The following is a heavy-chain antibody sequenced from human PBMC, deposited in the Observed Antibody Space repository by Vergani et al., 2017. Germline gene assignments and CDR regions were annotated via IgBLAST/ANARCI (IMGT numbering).Heavy chain of an antibody. CDR2: IWEDGSNK. Sequence: QVQLVESGGGVVQPGRSLRLSCAASGFTFSSYVMHWVRQGPGKGMEWVAVIWEDGSNKNFADSVRGRVTISRDNSKNTLYLQMNSLRTEDTAVDYCTSSLYDFLGGYYIRDAFDFWGQGTMVTVSS. D-gene: IGHD3-3*01. V-gene: IGHV3-33*01. CDR3: TSSLYDFLGGYYIRDAFDF. J-gene: IGHJ3*01. CDR1: GFTFSSYV.